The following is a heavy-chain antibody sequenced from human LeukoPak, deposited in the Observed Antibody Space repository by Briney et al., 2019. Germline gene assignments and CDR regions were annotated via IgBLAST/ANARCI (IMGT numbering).Heavy chain of an antibody. CDR2: ISWDGGGT. V-gene: IGHV3-43D*03. J-gene: IGHJ4*02. Sequence: GGSLRLSCAASGFTFDDYAMHWVRQAPGKGLEWVSLISWDGGGTYYADTVKGRFTISRDNSKNSLDLQMSSLRAEDTALYYCAKDMAAYYYASGNIDYWGQGTLVTVSS. D-gene: IGHD3-10*01. CDR1: GFTFDDYA. CDR3: AKDMAAYYYASGNIDY.